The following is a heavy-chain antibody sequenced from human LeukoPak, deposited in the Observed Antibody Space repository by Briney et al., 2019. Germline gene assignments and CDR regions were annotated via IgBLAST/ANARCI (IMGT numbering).Heavy chain of an antibody. J-gene: IGHJ4*02. CDR1: GYTLTELS. D-gene: IGHD1-7*01. V-gene: IGHV1-24*01. CDR3: ATDLGDNWNSKPGVL. Sequence: ASVKVSCKVSGYTLTELSMHWVRQAPGKGLEWMGGFDPEDGETIYAQKFQGRVTMTEDTSTDTAYMELSSLRSEDTAVCYCATDLGDNWNSKPGVLWGQGTLVTVSS. CDR2: FDPEDGET.